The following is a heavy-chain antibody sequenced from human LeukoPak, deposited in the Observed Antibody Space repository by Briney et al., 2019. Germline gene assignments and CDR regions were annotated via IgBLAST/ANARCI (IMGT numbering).Heavy chain of an antibody. CDR2: MNPNSGNT. Sequence: ASVKVSCKASGYTFTSYDINWVRQATGQGLEWMGWMNPNSGNTGHAQKFQGRVTMTRNASISTAYMELSSLRSEDTAVYYCARGNLPYYYDSSGYYPWGQGTLVTVSS. V-gene: IGHV1-8*01. CDR1: GYTFTSYD. J-gene: IGHJ5*02. CDR3: ARGNLPYYYDSSGYYP. D-gene: IGHD3-22*01.